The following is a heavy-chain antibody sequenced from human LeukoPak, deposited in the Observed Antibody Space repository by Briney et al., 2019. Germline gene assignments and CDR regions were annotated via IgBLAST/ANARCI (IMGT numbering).Heavy chain of an antibody. V-gene: IGHV3-53*01. CDR1: GFTVSSNY. D-gene: IGHD5-18*01. J-gene: IGHJ4*02. CDR2: IYSGGST. Sequence: GGSLRLSCAASGFTVSSNYMSWVRQAPGKGLEWVSVIYSGGSTYYADSVKGRFTISRDNSKNTLYLQMNSLRAEDTAVYYCARTLYSYRLDYWGQGTLVTVSS. CDR3: ARTLYSYRLDY.